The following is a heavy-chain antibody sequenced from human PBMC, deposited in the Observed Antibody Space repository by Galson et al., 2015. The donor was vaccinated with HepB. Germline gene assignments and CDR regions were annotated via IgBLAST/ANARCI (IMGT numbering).Heavy chain of an antibody. CDR3: ARGRGIVPHFDY. Sequence: ETLSLTCAVYGGSFSGYYWSWIRQPPGKGLEWIGEINHSGSTNYNPSLKSRVTISVDTSKNQFSLKLSSVTAADTAVYYCARGRGIVPHFDYWGQGTLVTVSS. V-gene: IGHV4-34*01. D-gene: IGHD3-16*01. CDR1: GGSFSGYY. CDR2: INHSGST. J-gene: IGHJ4*02.